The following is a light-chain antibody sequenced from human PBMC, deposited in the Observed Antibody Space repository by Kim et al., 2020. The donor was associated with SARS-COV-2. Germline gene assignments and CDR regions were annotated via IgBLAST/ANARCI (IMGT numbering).Light chain of an antibody. CDR1: QGITKA. J-gene: IGKJ4*01. CDR2: DGS. V-gene: IGKV1-33*01. Sequence: AFVGEQNPIPCQASQGITKAFNWFQAKARKAPPLLIYDGSELERGAPSKFRGRGSGTNFSFTINNLQPEDFAKDYFQQNEYFAITFGGGTKVDIK. CDR3: QQNEYFAIT.